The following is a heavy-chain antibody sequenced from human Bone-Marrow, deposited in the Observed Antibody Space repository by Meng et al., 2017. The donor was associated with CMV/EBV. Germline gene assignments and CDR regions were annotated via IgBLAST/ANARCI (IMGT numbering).Heavy chain of an antibody. CDR3: AREGDVEMATILDY. CDR2: ISSSGSTI. V-gene: IGHV3-48*03. CDR1: GFTFSSYE. Sequence: GGSLRLSCAASGFTFSSYEMNWVRQAPGKGLEWVSYISSSGSTIYYADPVKGRFTISRDNAKNSLYLQMNSLRAEDTAVYYCAREGDVEMATILDYWGQGTLVTVSS. D-gene: IGHD5-24*01. J-gene: IGHJ4*02.